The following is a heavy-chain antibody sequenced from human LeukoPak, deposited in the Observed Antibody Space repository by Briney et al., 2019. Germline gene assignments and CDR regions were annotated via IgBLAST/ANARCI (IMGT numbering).Heavy chain of an antibody. CDR1: GFTFSIYG. V-gene: IGHV3-33*01. CDR3: ARAHCSGGSCYGNYYYYYGMDV. CDR2: IWYDVSNK. Sequence: GRSLRLSCAASGFTFSIYGMHWVRQAPGKGLEWVAVIWYDVSNKYHADSVKGRFTISRDNSKNTLYLQMNSLRVEDTAVYYCARAHCSGGSCYGNYYYYYGMDVWGQGTTVTVSS. J-gene: IGHJ6*02. D-gene: IGHD2-15*01.